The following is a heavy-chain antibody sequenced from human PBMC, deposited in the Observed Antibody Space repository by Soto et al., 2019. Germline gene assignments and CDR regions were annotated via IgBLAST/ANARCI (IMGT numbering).Heavy chain of an antibody. V-gene: IGHV1-69*12. J-gene: IGHJ4*02. CDR2: IIPMIVTP. Sequence: QVQLVQSGAEVKKPGSSVKVSCKASGGTFSSDSFSWVRQAPGQGLEWMGGIIPMIVTPIYAEKFQDRVTITADESARAASRPLSSQRTGDTAVYSCARSGGLARDFYYWGQVSLVSVSS. CDR3: ARSGGLARDFYY. D-gene: IGHD1-26*01. CDR1: GGTFSSDS.